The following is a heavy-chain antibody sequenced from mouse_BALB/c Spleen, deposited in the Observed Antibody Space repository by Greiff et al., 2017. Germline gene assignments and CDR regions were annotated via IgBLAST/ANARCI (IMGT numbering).Heavy chain of an antibody. Sequence: QVHVKQSGAELVRPGTSVKISCKASGYAFTNYWLGWVKQRPGHGLEWIGDIYPGSGNTYYNEKFKGKATLTADKSSSTAYMQLSSLTSEDSAVYFCAKRGYWGQGTTLTVSS. CDR3: AKRGY. J-gene: IGHJ2*01. V-gene: IGHV1-63*01. CDR2: IYPGSGNT. CDR1: GYAFTNYW.